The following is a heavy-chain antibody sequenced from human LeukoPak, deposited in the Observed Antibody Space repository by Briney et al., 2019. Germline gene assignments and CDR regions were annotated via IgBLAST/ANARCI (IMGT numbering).Heavy chain of an antibody. J-gene: IGHJ4*02. V-gene: IGHV4-59*01. D-gene: IGHD3-22*01. CDR3: ARGTHYYDSSGYPEVFDY. Sequence: SETLSLTCTVSGGSLSTYYWNWIRQPPGKGLEWLGYIYHSGSTKYNPSLKSRVIISVDTSKNQFSLKLTSVTAADTAVYYCARGTHYYDSSGYPEVFDYWGQGTLVTVSS. CDR1: GGSLSTYY. CDR2: IYHSGST.